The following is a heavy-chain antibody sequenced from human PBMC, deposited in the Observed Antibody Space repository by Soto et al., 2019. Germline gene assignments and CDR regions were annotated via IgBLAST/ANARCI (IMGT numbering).Heavy chain of an antibody. Sequence: EVQLVESGGGLVKPGGSLRLSCAASGFTFSSYSMNWVRQAPGKGLEWVSSISSSSSYIYYADSVKGRFTISRDNAKNSLYLQMNSLRAEDTAVYYCASTPNVLLWFREPGVFDYWGQGTLVTVSS. CDR3: ASTPNVLLWFREPGVFDY. V-gene: IGHV3-21*01. D-gene: IGHD3-10*01. CDR1: GFTFSSYS. J-gene: IGHJ4*02. CDR2: ISSSSSYI.